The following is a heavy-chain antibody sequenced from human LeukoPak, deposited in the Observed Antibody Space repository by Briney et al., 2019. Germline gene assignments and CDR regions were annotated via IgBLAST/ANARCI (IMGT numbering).Heavy chain of an antibody. CDR2: YDPEDGET. CDR3: AHGLRY. D-gene: IGHD4-17*01. CDR1: GYSLTELS. Sequence: AASVKVSCKVSGYSLTELSMHWVRQAPGKGLEWMGSYDPEDGETIYAQKFQGRVTMTEDTSIDTAYMELSSLRSEDTAVYYCAHGLRYWGQETLVTVSS. V-gene: IGHV1-24*01. J-gene: IGHJ4*02.